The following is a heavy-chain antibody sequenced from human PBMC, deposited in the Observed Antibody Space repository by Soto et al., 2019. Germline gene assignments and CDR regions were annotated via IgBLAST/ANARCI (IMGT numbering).Heavy chain of an antibody. CDR1: GFAFNNYG. J-gene: IGHJ4*02. CDR3: AREDSIITPAVSDF. CDR2: ISKSGYT. D-gene: IGHD2-2*01. V-gene: IGHV3-21*01. Sequence: GGSLRLSCTVSGFAFNNYGMNWVRQAPGKGLEWVSSISKSGYTYYSDSVKGRFTISRDNAKNSVSLQMNTLRVEDTAVYYCAREDSIITPAVSDFWGQGTLVTVSS.